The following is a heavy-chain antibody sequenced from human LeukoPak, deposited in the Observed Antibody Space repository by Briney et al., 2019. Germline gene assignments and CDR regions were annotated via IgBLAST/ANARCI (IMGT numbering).Heavy chain of an antibody. V-gene: IGHV3-30-3*01. D-gene: IGHD6-13*01. CDR1: GFTFSSYA. Sequence: PGGSLRLSRAASGFTFSSYAMHWVRQAPGKGLEWVAVISYDGSNKYYADSVKGRFTISRDNSKNTLYLQMNSLRAEDTAVYYCARVGAAAGPFDYWGQGTLVTVSS. CDR2: ISYDGSNK. J-gene: IGHJ4*02. CDR3: ARVGAAAGPFDY.